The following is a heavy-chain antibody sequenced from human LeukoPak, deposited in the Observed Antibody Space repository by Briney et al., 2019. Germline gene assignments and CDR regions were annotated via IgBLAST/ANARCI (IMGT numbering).Heavy chain of an antibody. Sequence: PSETLSLTCTVSGGSISSSRLYWGRIRQPPGKGLEWIGSLFSSGSTYDNPSLKSRVTLSVDTSKNQFSLKLSFVTAADTALYYCARHDPVRALFDPWGQGTLVTVSS. CDR2: LFSSGST. V-gene: IGHV4-39*01. D-gene: IGHD2/OR15-2a*01. CDR3: ARHDPVRALFDP. CDR1: GGSISSSRLY. J-gene: IGHJ5*02.